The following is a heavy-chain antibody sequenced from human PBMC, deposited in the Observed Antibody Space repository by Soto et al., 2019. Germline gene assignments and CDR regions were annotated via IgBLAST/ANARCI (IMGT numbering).Heavy chain of an antibody. V-gene: IGHV1-18*01. D-gene: IGHD4-17*01. CDR1: GYTFTSYG. CDR3: ARDDSGDDGVDY. Sequence: QVQLVQSGAEVKKPGASVKVSCKASGYTFTSYGISWVRQAPGRGLDWLGWISADNTNTNYAQKLQGRVTMTTDTSTGTAYMERRSLRSDDTAVYYCARDDSGDDGVDYWGQGTLVTVSS. J-gene: IGHJ4*02. CDR2: ISADNTNT.